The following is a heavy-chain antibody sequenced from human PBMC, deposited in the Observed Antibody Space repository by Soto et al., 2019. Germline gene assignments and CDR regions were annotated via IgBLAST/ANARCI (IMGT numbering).Heavy chain of an antibody. J-gene: IGHJ5*02. V-gene: IGHV4-30-2*01. D-gene: IGHD3-10*01. CDR1: GGSISSGGYS. CDR3: ARGPGINPYGSGRADWFDP. CDR2: IYHSGST. Sequence: SETLSLTCAVPGGSISSGGYSWSWIRQPPGKGLEWIGYIYHSGSTYYNPSLKSRVTISVDRSKNQFSLKLSSVTAADTAVYYCARGPGINPYGSGRADWFDPWGQGTLVTVSS.